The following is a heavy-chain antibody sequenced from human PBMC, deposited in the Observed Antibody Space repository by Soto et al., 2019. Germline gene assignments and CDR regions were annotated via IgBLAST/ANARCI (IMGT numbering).Heavy chain of an antibody. D-gene: IGHD3-10*01. Sequence: SGSTNYNPSLKSRVTISIDTSKNQFSLKLSSVTAADAAFYYCASDGGDRRFDYWGQGTLVTLSS. CDR2: SGST. CDR3: ASDGGDRRFDY. V-gene: IGHV4-59*01. J-gene: IGHJ4*02.